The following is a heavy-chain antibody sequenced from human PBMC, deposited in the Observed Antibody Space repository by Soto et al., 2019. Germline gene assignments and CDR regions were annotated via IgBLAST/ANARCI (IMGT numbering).Heavy chain of an antibody. J-gene: IGHJ3*02. D-gene: IGHD3-10*01. CDR1: GFTFTSSA. CDR2: IVVGSGNT. CDR3: AADPTYYYGSGSYIGAFDI. V-gene: IGHV1-58*01. Sequence: SVKVSCKASGFTFTSSAVQWVRQARGQRLEWIGWIVVGSGNTNYAQKFQERVTITRDMSTSTAYMELSSLRSEDTAVYYCAADPTYYYGSGSYIGAFDIWGQGTMVTVSS.